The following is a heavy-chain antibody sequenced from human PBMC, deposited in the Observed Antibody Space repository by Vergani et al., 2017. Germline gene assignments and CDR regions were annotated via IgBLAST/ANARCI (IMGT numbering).Heavy chain of an antibody. D-gene: IGHD6-19*01. CDR1: GFIFSTFW. Sequence: EVQLVESGGGLVQPGGSLRLSCAASGFIFSTFWMSWVRQAPGKGLEWVANIKQDGSEKYYVDSVKGRFTISRDNAKKSLYLQMNSLRAEDTAVYYCARDGSSEAGIDYWGQGTLVTVSS. J-gene: IGHJ4*02. CDR2: IKQDGSEK. V-gene: IGHV3-7*03. CDR3: ARDGSSEAGIDY.